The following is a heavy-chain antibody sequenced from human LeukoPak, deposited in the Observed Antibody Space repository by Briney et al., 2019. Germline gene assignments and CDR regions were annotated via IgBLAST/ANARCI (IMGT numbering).Heavy chain of an antibody. D-gene: IGHD5-12*01. V-gene: IGHV1-46*01. Sequence: ASVKVSCKGSVYTFTSYYMHWVRQAPGQGLEWMGIINPSGGSTSYAQKFQGRVTMTRDMSTSTVYMELSSLRSEDTAVYYCASGGYDSRFDYWGQGTLVTVSS. CDR1: VYTFTSYY. J-gene: IGHJ4*02. CDR3: ASGGYDSRFDY. CDR2: INPSGGST.